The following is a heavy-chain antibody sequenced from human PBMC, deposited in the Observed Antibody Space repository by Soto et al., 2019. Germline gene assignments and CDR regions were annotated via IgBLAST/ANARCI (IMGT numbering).Heavy chain of an antibody. V-gene: IGHV1-46*01. J-gene: IGHJ4*02. CDR2: INPSGGST. D-gene: IGHD2-21*01. Sequence: QVQLVQSGAEVKKPGASVKVSCKASGYTFTSYYMHWVRQAPGQGLEWMGIINPSGGSTSYAQKFQGRVTMTSDTYTSTVYMELSSLRSEDTAVYYCARDLQAVAGAYDYWGQGTLVTVSS. CDR3: ARDLQAVAGAYDY. CDR1: GYTFTSYY.